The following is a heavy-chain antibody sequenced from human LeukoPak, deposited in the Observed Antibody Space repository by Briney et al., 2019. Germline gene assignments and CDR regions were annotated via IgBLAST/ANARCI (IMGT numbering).Heavy chain of an antibody. Sequence: GGSLRLSCAASGFTFDDYAMHWVRQAPGKGLEWVSGISWNSGSIVHADSVKGRFTIPRDNAKNSLYLQMNSLRAEDMALYYCAKDLGRRGYSYVFDYWGQGTLVTVSS. D-gene: IGHD5-18*01. J-gene: IGHJ4*02. CDR1: GFTFDDYA. V-gene: IGHV3-9*03. CDR3: AKDLGRRGYSYVFDY. CDR2: ISWNSGSI.